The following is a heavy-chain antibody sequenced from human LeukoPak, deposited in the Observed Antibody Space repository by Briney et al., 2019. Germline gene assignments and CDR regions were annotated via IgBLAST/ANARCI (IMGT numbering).Heavy chain of an antibody. J-gene: IGHJ6*02. D-gene: IGHD1-1*01. CDR3: ARVETYYYGLDV. V-gene: IGHV4-59*12. CDR2: ISYSGST. Sequence: SETLSLTCTVSGGSISDYLWSWIRQPPGEGLEWIGHISYSGSTKYNPSLKTRVTMSIDTSKRQFSLSLPSVTAADTAVYYCARVETYYYGLDVWGQGTTVTVSS. CDR1: GGSISDYL.